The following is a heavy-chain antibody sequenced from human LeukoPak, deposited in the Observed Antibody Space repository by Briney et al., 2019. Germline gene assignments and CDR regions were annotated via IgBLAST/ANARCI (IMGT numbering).Heavy chain of an antibody. CDR3: ARVFCSGGSCWQY. V-gene: IGHV4-34*01. J-gene: IGHJ4*02. Sequence: PSETLSLTCAVYGGSFSGYYWSWIRQPPGKGLEWIGEINHSGSTNYNPSLKSRVTISVDTSKNQFSLKLSSVTAADTAVYYCARVFCSGGSCWQYCGQGTLVTVSS. D-gene: IGHD2-15*01. CDR2: INHSGST. CDR1: GGSFSGYY.